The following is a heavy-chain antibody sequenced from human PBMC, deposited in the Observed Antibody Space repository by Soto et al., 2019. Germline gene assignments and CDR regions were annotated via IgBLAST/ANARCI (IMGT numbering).Heavy chain of an antibody. D-gene: IGHD2-21*01. CDR1: GESLRGYY. Sequence: QVQLQQWGTGLLKPSETLSLHCAVYGESLRGYYWSWIRQTPAMGLEGIGEINHRGTTNHDSSLTARAIIFIDTATNQVSLRLNYVTAADTAVYYCARGDPRSILSTSLPTSSWFDSWGQGTLVTVSS. V-gene: IGHV4-34*04. CDR3: ARGDPRSILSTSLPTSSWFDS. J-gene: IGHJ5*01. CDR2: INHRGTT.